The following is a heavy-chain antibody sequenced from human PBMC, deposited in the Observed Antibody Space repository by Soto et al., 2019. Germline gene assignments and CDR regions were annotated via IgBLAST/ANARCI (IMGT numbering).Heavy chain of an antibody. CDR3: XXXRVESGYPEYFQH. CDR1: GFTVSSNY. Sequence: EVQLVESGGGLIQPGGSLRLSCAASGFTVSSNYMSWVRQAPGKGLEWVSVIYSGGSTYYADSVKGRFTISRDNSKNXXXXXXXXXXXXXXXXXXXXXXRVESGYPEYFQHWGQGTLVTVSS. V-gene: IGHV3-53*01. J-gene: IGHJ1*01. D-gene: IGHD3-22*01. CDR2: IYSGGST.